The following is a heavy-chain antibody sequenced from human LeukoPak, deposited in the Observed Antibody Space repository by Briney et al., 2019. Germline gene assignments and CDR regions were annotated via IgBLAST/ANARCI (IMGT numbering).Heavy chain of an antibody. CDR2: IDWDDDK. D-gene: IGHD6-6*01. J-gene: IGHJ4*02. V-gene: IGHV2-70*11. CDR3: ARSHPYSSSSPFDY. Sequence: ESGPTLVNPTQTLTLTCTFSGFSLSTSGMCVSWIRQPPGKALEWLARIDWDDDKYYSTSLKTRLTISKDTSKNQVVLTMTNMDPVDTATYYCARSHPYSSSSPFDYWGQGTLVTVSS. CDR1: GFSLSTSGMC.